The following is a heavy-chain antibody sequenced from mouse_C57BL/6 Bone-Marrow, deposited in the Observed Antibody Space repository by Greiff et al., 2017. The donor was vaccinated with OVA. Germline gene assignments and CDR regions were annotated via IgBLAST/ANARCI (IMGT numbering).Heavy chain of an antibody. Sequence: QVQLQQSGAELVMPGASVKLSCKASGYTFTSYWMHWVKQRPGQGLEWIGEIDPSDSYTNYNQKFKGKSTLTVDKSSSPADMQLSSRTSEDSAVYYCAREGIYDGYYGRLNFAYWGQGTLVTVSA. V-gene: IGHV1-69*01. CDR2: IDPSDSYT. CDR3: AREGIYDGYYGRLNFAY. D-gene: IGHD2-3*01. CDR1: GYTFTSYW. J-gene: IGHJ3*01.